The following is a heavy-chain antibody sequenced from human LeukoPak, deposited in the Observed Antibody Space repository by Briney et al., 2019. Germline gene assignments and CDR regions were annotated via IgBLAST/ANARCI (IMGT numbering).Heavy chain of an antibody. J-gene: IGHJ4*02. Sequence: SQTLSLTCTVSGGSISSGDYYWSWIRQHPGKSLEWIGYIYYSGSTYYNPSLKSRITISVDTSKNQFSLKLSSVTAADTAVYYCAREPTGDRYYFDYWGQGTLVTVSS. CDR3: AREPTGDRYYFDY. D-gene: IGHD4-17*01. V-gene: IGHV4-31*03. CDR2: IYYSGST. CDR1: GGSISSGDYY.